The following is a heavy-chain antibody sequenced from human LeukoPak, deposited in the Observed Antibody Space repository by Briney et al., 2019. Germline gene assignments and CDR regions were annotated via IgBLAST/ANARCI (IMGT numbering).Heavy chain of an antibody. D-gene: IGHD3-22*01. J-gene: IGHJ4*02. Sequence: GGSLRLSCVASGFTFRNYAMSWVRQSPGKGLEWISAISNDGVYTFHADSVKGRLTISRDNSKDTLYLQMDSLRAEDTAIYYCAKGSSGGRPYYFDYWGQGTLVTVSS. CDR1: GFTFRNYA. CDR2: ISNDGVYT. CDR3: AKGSSGGRPYYFDY. V-gene: IGHV3-23*01.